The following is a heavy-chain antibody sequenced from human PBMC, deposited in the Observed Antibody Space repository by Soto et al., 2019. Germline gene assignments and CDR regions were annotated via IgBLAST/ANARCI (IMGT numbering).Heavy chain of an antibody. Sequence: EVQLLESGGGLVQPGGSLRLSCAASGFTFSSYAMSWVRQAPGKGPEWVSAISGSGGSTYYADSVKGRFTISRDNSKNTLYLQMNSLRAEDTAVYYCAKGYCTNGVCPEINWFDPWGQGTLVTVSS. CDR2: ISGSGGST. J-gene: IGHJ5*02. V-gene: IGHV3-23*01. CDR3: AKGYCTNGVCPEINWFDP. CDR1: GFTFSSYA. D-gene: IGHD2-8*01.